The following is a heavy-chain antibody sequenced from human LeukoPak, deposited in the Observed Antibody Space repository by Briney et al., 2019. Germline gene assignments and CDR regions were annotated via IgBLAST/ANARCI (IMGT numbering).Heavy chain of an antibody. Sequence: PGGSLRLSCAASGFTFSDYYMSWIRQAPGKGLEWVSYISSSGSTIYYADSVKGRFTISSDNANNSLYLQMNSLRAEDTAVYYCARDLEYYYDSGQVRWFDPWGQGTLVTVSS. CDR1: GFTFSDYY. J-gene: IGHJ5*02. CDR2: ISSSGSTI. V-gene: IGHV3-11*01. CDR3: ARDLEYYYDSGQVRWFDP. D-gene: IGHD3-22*01.